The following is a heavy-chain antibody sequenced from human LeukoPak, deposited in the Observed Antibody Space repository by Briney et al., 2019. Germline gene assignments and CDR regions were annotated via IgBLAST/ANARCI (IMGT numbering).Heavy chain of an antibody. J-gene: IGHJ5*02. Sequence: SETLSLTCAVSGYSISSGYYWGWIRQPPGKGLEWFGSIYHSGSTYYNPSLKSRVTISVDTSKNQFSLKLSSVTAADTAVYYCAGRVYYYGSGSYYSWFDPWGQGTLVTVSS. CDR3: AGRVYYYGSGSYYSWFDP. D-gene: IGHD3-10*01. CDR1: GYSISSGYY. CDR2: IYHSGST. V-gene: IGHV4-38-2*01.